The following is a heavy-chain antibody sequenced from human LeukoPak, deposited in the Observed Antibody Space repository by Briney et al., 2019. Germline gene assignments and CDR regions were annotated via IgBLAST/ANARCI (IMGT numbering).Heavy chain of an antibody. V-gene: IGHV1-3*01. CDR2: INAGNGNT. Sequence: ASVKVSCKASGYTFTSYAMHWVRQAPGQRLEWMGWINAGNGNTKYSQKFQGRVTITRDTSASTAYMELSSLRSEDTAVYYCARVRIFGMVMDYYYGMDVWGQGTTVTVSS. CDR1: GYTFTSYA. D-gene: IGHD3-3*01. CDR3: ARVRIFGMVMDYYYGMDV. J-gene: IGHJ6*02.